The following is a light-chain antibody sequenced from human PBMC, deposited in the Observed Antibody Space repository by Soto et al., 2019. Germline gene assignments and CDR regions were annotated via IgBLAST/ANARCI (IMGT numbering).Light chain of an antibody. V-gene: IGLV2-14*01. Sequence: QSVLAQPASVSGSPGQSITISCTGTSSGVGAYNSVSWYQQHPHKAPKLLXNXXXXRPSGVSYRFSGSKSGNTASLTISALLAEDEADYFCASSTSDSLYVFGTGNKVPLL. CDR2: XXX. CDR3: ASSTSDSLYV. CDR1: SSGVGAYNS. J-gene: IGLJ1*01.